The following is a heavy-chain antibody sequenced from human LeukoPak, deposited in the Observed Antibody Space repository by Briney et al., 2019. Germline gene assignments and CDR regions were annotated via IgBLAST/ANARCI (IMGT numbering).Heavy chain of an antibody. CDR2: IRVYNGDT. CDR1: GYNFNTYS. D-gene: IGHD3-16*01. CDR3: ARDVSLSQWGRFPYFFDY. Sequence: GASVKVSCKASGYNFNTYSINWVRQAPGQGLEWMGWIRVYNGDTNYAQKFQGRVTMTTDTSTTTAYMEMRSLRSDDSAIYYCARDVSLSQWGRFPYFFDYWGQGTLVTVSS. V-gene: IGHV1-18*01. J-gene: IGHJ4*02.